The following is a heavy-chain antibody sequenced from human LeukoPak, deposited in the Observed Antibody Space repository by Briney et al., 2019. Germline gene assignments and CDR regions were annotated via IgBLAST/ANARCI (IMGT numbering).Heavy chain of an antibody. V-gene: IGHV4-59*01. Sequence: SETLSLPCTVSGRSIRSYYWSGLRQPPGKGLEWVGYIYYSGSTNYNPSLKSRVTISVDTSKNQFSLKLSSVTAADTAVYYCARAIDDYPSYFDYWGQGTLVTVSS. D-gene: IGHD3-16*01. CDR3: ARAIDDYPSYFDY. CDR1: GRSIRSYY. J-gene: IGHJ4*02. CDR2: IYYSGST.